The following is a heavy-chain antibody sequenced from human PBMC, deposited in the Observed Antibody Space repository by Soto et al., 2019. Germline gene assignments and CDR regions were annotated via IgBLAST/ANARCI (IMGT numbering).Heavy chain of an antibody. CDR3: ARDGSGYYPGDY. V-gene: IGHV3-33*01. Sequence: ESGGGVVQPGRSLRLSCAASGFTFSSYGMHWVRQAPGKGLEWVAIIWYDGSNKYYADSVKGRFTISRDNSKNTLYLQVNSLRAEDTAVYYCARDGSGYYPGDYWGQGTLVTVSS. CDR1: GFTFSSYG. J-gene: IGHJ4*02. D-gene: IGHD5-12*01. CDR2: IWYDGSNK.